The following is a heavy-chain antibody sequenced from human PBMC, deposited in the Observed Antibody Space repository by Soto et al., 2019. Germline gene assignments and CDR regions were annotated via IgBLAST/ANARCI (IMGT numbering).Heavy chain of an antibody. Sequence: SLRLSCAASGFTFSDYGIHWVRQAPGKGLEWVAVISYDGNRKYYADSVKGRFTISRDNSKNTLSLQINSLTLDDTAVYYCAKGRYDFWSGHENWGQGTLVTVSS. J-gene: IGHJ4*02. CDR3: AKGRYDFWSGHEN. V-gene: IGHV3-30*18. CDR2: ISYDGNRK. D-gene: IGHD3-3*01. CDR1: GFTFSDYG.